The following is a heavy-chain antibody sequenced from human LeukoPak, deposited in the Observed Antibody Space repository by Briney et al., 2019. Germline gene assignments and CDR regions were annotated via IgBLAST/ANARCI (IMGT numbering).Heavy chain of an antibody. CDR3: AKHLLPSGFQYALDT. D-gene: IGHD5-12*01. Sequence: PGGSLSLSCAASGFTFSSYAMGWVRQAPGKGLELVSSIFHRGGNTYYIDSVKGRFIISSDSSKNTLYLQMNGLRAEDTAVYYCAKHLLPSGFQYALDTWGQGTLVTVSS. J-gene: IGHJ3*02. V-gene: IGHV3-23*01. CDR1: GFTFSSYA. CDR2: IFHRGGNT.